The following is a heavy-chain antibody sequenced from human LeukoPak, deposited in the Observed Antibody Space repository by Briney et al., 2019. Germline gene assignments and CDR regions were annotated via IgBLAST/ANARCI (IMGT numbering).Heavy chain of an antibody. Sequence: PSETLSLTCTVSGGSISSFYWSWIRQPPGKGLEWIGYIYYTGSTNYNPSLKSRVTISVDTSKNQFSLKLSFVTPADTAVYYCARGVVAAPQTFDYWGQGTLVTVSS. CDR2: IYYTGST. D-gene: IGHD2-15*01. CDR1: GGSISSFY. V-gene: IGHV4-59*01. CDR3: ARGVVAAPQTFDY. J-gene: IGHJ4*02.